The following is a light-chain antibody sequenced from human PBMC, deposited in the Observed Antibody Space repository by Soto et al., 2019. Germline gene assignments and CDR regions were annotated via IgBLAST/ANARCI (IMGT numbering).Light chain of an antibody. CDR2: DVI. J-gene: IGLJ7*01. CDR3: GSYAGSNTLV. CDR1: SSDLGAYNS. V-gene: IGLV2-11*01. Sequence: QSALTQPRSVSGSPGQSVTISCAGTSSDLGAYNSVSWYQHHPGKAPKLIIYDVIRRPSGVPDRFSASKSDNTASLTISGLQAEDEADYYCGSYAGSNTLVFGGGTQLTVL.